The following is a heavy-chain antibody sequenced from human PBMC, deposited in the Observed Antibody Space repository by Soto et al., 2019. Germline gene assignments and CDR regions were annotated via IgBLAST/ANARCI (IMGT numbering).Heavy chain of an antibody. Sequence: EVQLLESGGGLVQPGGSLRLSCAASGFTLSNYGMNWVRQAPGKGLEWVTGISGSDGSTYYADSVKGRFTISRDSSKNTLYLQMNTVRAEDSAVYYCAKDKFDDWGQGTLVTVSS. CDR1: GFTLSNYG. D-gene: IGHD3-16*01. J-gene: IGHJ4*02. CDR2: ISGSDGST. CDR3: AKDKFDD. V-gene: IGHV3-23*01.